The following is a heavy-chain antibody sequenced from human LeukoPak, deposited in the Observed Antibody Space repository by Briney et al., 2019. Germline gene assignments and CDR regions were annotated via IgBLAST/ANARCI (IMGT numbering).Heavy chain of an antibody. CDR2: INPNSGDT. J-gene: IGHJ4*02. CDR3: ARDRTIAAAGTPDY. Sequence: ASVKVSCKASGYTITGYYMHWVRQAPGQGLEWMGRINPNSGDTNYAQEFQGRVTMTRDTSISTAYMELSRLRSDDTAVYYCARDRTIAAAGTPDYWGQGTLVTVSS. D-gene: IGHD6-13*01. V-gene: IGHV1-2*06. CDR1: GYTITGYY.